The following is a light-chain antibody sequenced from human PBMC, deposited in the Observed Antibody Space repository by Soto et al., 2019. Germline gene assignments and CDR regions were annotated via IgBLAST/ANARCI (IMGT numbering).Light chain of an antibody. CDR3: QTWGTGIQV. V-gene: IGLV4-69*01. J-gene: IGLJ2*01. CDR1: SGHSSYA. CDR2: LNSDGSH. Sequence: QLVLTQSPSASASLGASVKLTCTLSSGHSSYAIAWHQQQPDKGPRYLMKLNSDGSHSKGDGISDRFSGSSSGAERYLTISSLRSEDEADYYCQTWGTGIQVFGGGTKLTVL.